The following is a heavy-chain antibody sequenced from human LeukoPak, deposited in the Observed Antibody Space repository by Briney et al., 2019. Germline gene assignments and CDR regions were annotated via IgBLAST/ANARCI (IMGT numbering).Heavy chain of an antibody. J-gene: IGHJ3*02. CDR3: ARAPYDFWSGGTDAFDI. Sequence: PGGSLRLSCAASGFTVSSNYMSWVRQAPGKGLEWVSVIYSGGSTYYADSVKGRFTISRDNSKNTLYLQMNSLRAEDTAVYYCARAPYDFWSGGTDAFDIWGQGTMVTVSS. CDR1: GFTVSSNY. D-gene: IGHD3-3*01. CDR2: IYSGGST. V-gene: IGHV3-66*01.